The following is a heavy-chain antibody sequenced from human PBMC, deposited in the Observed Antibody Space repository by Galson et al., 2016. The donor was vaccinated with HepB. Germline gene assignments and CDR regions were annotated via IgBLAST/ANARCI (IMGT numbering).Heavy chain of an antibody. D-gene: IGHD6-13*01. V-gene: IGHV3-21*01. CDR3: ARESGSMRSSSEGWFDP. CDR2: ISSSSTYE. J-gene: IGHJ5*02. Sequence: SLRLSCAASGFTFSTYTMTWVRQAPGKGLEWVSSISSSSTYEYYAGSIEGRFTISRDNAKNSLYLQMNSLRAEDAAVYYCARESGSMRSSSEGWFDPWGKGTLVTVSS. CDR1: GFTFSTYT.